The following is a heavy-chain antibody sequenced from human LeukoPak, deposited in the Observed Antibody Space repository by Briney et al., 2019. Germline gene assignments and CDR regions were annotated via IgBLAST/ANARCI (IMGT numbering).Heavy chain of an antibody. CDR1: GFTFSNHW. D-gene: IGHD3-10*01. CDR2: ISKDGSTS. CDR3: ARAYYGSSHFDY. V-gene: IGHV3-74*01. J-gene: IGHJ4*02. Sequence: GGSLRLSCAASGFTFSNHWMHWVRQAPGKGLVWVSVISKDGSTSIYADSVRGRLTISRDNAKNTLYLQMNSLRVEDTSVYYCARAYYGSSHFDYWGQGTLVTVSS.